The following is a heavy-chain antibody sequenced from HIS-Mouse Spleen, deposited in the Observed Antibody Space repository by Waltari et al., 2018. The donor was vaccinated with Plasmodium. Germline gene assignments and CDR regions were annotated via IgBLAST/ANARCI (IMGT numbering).Heavy chain of an antibody. J-gene: IGHJ4*02. Sequence: EVQLVESGGGLVPPGGSLRLSCAASGFTVSSNYMSWVRQAPGKGLEWVSVIYSGGSTYYADSVKGRFTISRDNSKNTLYLQMNSLRAEDTAVYYCATPRVGGSYFDYWGQGTLVTVSS. D-gene: IGHD1-26*01. V-gene: IGHV3-66*01. CDR3: ATPRVGGSYFDY. CDR2: IYSGGST. CDR1: GFTVSSNY.